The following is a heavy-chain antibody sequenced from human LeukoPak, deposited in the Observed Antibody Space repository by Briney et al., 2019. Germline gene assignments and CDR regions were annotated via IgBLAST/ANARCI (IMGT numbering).Heavy chain of an antibody. J-gene: IGHJ4*02. D-gene: IGHD2-21*02. CDR1: GGSISSYY. CDR2: IYYSGST. CDR3: ARVVTAIPPLFDY. V-gene: IGHV4-59*01. Sequence: SETLSLTYTVSGGSISSYYWSWIRQPPGKGLEWIGYIYYSGSTNYNPSLKSRVTISVDTSKNQFSLKLSSVTAADTAVYYCARVVTAIPPLFDYWGQGTLVTVSS.